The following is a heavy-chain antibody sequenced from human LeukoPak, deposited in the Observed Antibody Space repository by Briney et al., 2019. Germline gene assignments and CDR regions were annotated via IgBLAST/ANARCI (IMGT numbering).Heavy chain of an antibody. J-gene: IGHJ3*02. CDR1: GFTFSSYA. Sequence: PGRSLRLFCAASGFTFSSYAMHWVRQAPGKGLEWVAVISYDGSNKYSADSVKGRFTISRDNSKNTLYLQMNSLRAEDTAVYYCARPSGQWLVLGAFDIWGQGTMVTVSS. V-gene: IGHV3-30-3*01. CDR3: ARPSGQWLVLGAFDI. CDR2: ISYDGSNK. D-gene: IGHD6-19*01.